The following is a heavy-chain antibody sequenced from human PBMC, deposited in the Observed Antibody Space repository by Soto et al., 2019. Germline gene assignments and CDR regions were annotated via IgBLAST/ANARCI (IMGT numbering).Heavy chain of an antibody. Sequence: QVQLVQSGAEVKKPGSSVKVSCKASGGTFSSYAISWVRQAPGQGLEWMGGIIPIFGTANYAQKFQGRVTITADESTSTAYMELSSLRSEDTAVYYCARRGLDVVAARPGFIYYYYGMDVWGQGTTVTVSS. CDR3: ARRGLDVVAARPGFIYYYYGMDV. CDR2: IIPIFGTA. D-gene: IGHD6-6*01. CDR1: GGTFSSYA. J-gene: IGHJ6*02. V-gene: IGHV1-69*01.